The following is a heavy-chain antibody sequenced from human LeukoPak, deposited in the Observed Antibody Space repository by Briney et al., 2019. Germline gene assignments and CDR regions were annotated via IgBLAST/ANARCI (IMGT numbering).Heavy chain of an antibody. CDR2: IYSGGST. J-gene: IGHJ4*02. D-gene: IGHD2-15*01. Sequence: GGSLRLSCAASGFTVSSNYMSWVRQAPGKGLEWVSVIYSGGSTYYADSVKGRFTISRDNSKNTLYLQMNSLRAEDTAVYYCARDQTDCSGGSCYWVYFDYWGQGTLVTVSS. V-gene: IGHV3-66*01. CDR1: GFTVSSNY. CDR3: ARDQTDCSGGSCYWVYFDY.